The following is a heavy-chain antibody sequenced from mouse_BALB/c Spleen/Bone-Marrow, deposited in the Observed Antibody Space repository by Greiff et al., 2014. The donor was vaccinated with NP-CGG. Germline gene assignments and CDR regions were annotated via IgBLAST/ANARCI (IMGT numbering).Heavy chain of an antibody. CDR1: GFKIKETS. V-gene: IGHV14-3*02. D-gene: IGHD2-2*01. CDR2: ISTYNGYT. J-gene: IGHJ4*01. CDR3: ARDGVLWLRRDYALDY. Sequence: VQLQESGAEVVKPGASVKISCKGSGFKIKETSIHWGKQRPEKGLEWIGKISTYNGYTKCDPKFQGKATIKVDTSSKTAYLQLNNLTSEGTAVYYCARDGVLWLRRDYALDYWGQGTSVTVSS.